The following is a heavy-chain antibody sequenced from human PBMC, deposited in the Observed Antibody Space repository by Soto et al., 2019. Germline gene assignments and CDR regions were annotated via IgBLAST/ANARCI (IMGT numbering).Heavy chain of an antibody. D-gene: IGHD2-8*01. CDR2: IHTSGDT. Sequence: PGGSLRLSCAASGFSVGGNHLTWVRQAPGKGLEWVAVIHTSGDTYYADSVQGRFTISRDNSKNTVYLQMNSLRVGDTAMYFCARGVNDDSWGQGTRVTVSS. J-gene: IGHJ4*02. CDR1: GFSVGGNH. V-gene: IGHV3-53*01. CDR3: ARGVNDDS.